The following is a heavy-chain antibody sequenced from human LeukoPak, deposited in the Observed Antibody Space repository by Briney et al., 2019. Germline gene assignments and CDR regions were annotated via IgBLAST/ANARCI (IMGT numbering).Heavy chain of an antibody. J-gene: IGHJ5*02. CDR1: GDTFTSYD. CDR2: MNPKSGNT. V-gene: IGHV1-8*01. Sequence: ASVKVSCKASGDTFTSYDINWVRQATGQGLEWMGWMNPKSGNTGYAQKFQGRVTMTRNTSISTAYMELSSLRSEDTAVYYCARGGYYDLNWFDPWGQGTLVTVSS. CDR3: ARGGYYDLNWFDP. D-gene: IGHD3-3*01.